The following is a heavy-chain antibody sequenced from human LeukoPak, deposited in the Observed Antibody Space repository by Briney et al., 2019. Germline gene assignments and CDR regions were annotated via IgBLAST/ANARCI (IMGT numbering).Heavy chain of an antibody. CDR1: GGSFSGYY. Sequence: PSETLSLTCAVSGGSFSGYYWSWIRQPPGKGLEWIGEINHSGSTNYNPSLKSRVTISVDTSKNQFSLKLSSVTAADTAVYYCARGRNWGLRRSPFDYWGQGTLVTVSS. J-gene: IGHJ4*02. CDR2: INHSGST. V-gene: IGHV4-34*01. D-gene: IGHD7-27*01. CDR3: ARGRNWGLRRSPFDY.